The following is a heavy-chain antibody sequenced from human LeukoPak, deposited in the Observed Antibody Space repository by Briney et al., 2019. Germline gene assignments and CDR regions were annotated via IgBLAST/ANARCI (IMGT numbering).Heavy chain of an antibody. J-gene: IGHJ4*02. CDR3: ARAAGYCSSTSCYDLDY. D-gene: IGHD2-2*01. CDR1: GFTFSSYG. CDR2: INPSGGST. Sequence: NPGGSLRLSCAASGFTFSSYGMHWVRQAPGQGLEWMGIINPSGGSTSYAQKFQGRVTMTRDTSTSTVYMELSSLRSEDTAVYYCARAAGYCSSTSCYDLDYWGQGTLVTVSS. V-gene: IGHV1-46*01.